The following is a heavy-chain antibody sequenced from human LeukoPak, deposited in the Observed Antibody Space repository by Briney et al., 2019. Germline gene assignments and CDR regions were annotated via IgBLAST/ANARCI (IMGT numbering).Heavy chain of an antibody. D-gene: IGHD6-19*01. CDR1: GFTFGNYA. Sequence: GESLRLSCAASGFTFGNYAMSWVRQAPGKGLEWVSSISGNAVGTYYADSVKGRFTISRDNSKNTLYMQMNSLRAEDTAVYYCAKYGIVVAGKGLPDWWGQGTLVTVSS. J-gene: IGHJ4*02. CDR2: ISGNAVGT. V-gene: IGHV3-23*01. CDR3: AKYGIVVAGKGLPDW.